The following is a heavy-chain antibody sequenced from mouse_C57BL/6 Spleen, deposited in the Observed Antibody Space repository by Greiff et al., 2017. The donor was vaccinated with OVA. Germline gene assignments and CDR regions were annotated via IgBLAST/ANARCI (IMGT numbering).Heavy chain of an antibody. J-gene: IGHJ2*01. CDR1: GYTFTDYY. V-gene: IGHV1-26*01. CDR3: ARRYHGNFDY. D-gene: IGHD2-3*01. Sequence: VQLQQSGPELVKPGASVKISCKASGYTFTDYYMNWVKQSHGKSLEWIGDINPNNGGTSYNQKFKGKATWTVDKSSSTAYMELRSLTSEDSAVYYCARRYHGNFDYWGQGTTLTVSS. CDR2: INPNNGGT.